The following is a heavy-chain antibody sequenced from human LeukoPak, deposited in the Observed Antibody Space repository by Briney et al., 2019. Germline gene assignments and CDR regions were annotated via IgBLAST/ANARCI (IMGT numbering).Heavy chain of an antibody. CDR2: INPSGGGT. V-gene: IGHV1-46*01. D-gene: IGHD4-17*01. Sequence: ASVKVSCKASGYTFTSLYMHWVRQAPGQGLEWMGVINPSGGGTSYVQKLQGRVTMTADTSTSTAYMELRSLRSDDTAVYYCARGTYGQLLFDIWGQGTMVTVSS. J-gene: IGHJ3*02. CDR3: ARGTYGQLLFDI. CDR1: GYTFTSLY.